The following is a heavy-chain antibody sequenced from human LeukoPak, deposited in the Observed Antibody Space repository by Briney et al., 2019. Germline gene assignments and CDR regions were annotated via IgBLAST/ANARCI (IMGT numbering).Heavy chain of an antibody. V-gene: IGHV3-7*01. CDR1: GFTFSSYW. D-gene: IGHD2-15*01. CDR2: IKQDGGEK. J-gene: IGHJ6*03. CDR3: ARGDILGRPWGGSESMDV. Sequence: GGSLRLSCAASGFTFSSYWMSWVRQAPGKGLEWVANIKQDGGEKYYVDSVKGRFTISRDNAKNLLYLQMNSLRAEDTAVYYCARGDILGRPWGGSESMDVWGKGTTVTVSS.